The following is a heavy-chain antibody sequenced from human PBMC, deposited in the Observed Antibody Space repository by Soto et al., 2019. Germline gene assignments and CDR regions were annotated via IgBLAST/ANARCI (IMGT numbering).Heavy chain of an antibody. V-gene: IGHV2-5*02. CDR1: GFSLSTSGVG. D-gene: IGHD4-4*01. Sequence: QITLKESGPTLVKPTQTLTLTCTFSGFSLSTSGVGVGWIRQPPGKALEWLARIYWDDDKRYSPSLKSRLTITKDTSKNQVVLTMTNMDPVDTATYYCAHSPLWRPLTNFDYWGQGTLVTVSS. CDR2: IYWDDDK. CDR3: AHSPLWRPLTNFDY. J-gene: IGHJ4*02.